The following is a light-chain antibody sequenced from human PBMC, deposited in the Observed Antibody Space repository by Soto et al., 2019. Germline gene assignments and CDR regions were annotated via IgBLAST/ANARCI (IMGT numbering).Light chain of an antibody. J-gene: IGKJ2*01. V-gene: IGKV3-15*01. Sequence: EIVMTQSPATLSVSPGERATLSCRASQSVSSNLAWYQQKPGQAPRLLIYGASTRATGIPARFSGSGSGTVFTLIISSLQSEDFAVYYCQQYNNWPNTFGQGTKLEIK. CDR2: GAS. CDR3: QQYNNWPNT. CDR1: QSVSSN.